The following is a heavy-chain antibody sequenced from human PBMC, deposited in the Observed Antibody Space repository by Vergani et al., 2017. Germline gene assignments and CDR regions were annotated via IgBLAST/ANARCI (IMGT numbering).Heavy chain of an antibody. CDR2: IIPIFGTA. CDR3: ARPGSGVSDGYNLPGRGPYYYDGMYV. V-gene: IGHV1-69*18. D-gene: IGHD5-24*01. J-gene: IGHJ6*02. Sequence: QVQLVQSGAEVKKPGSSVKVSCKASGGTFSSYAISWVRQAPGQGLEWMGRIIPIFGTANYAQKFQGRVTITADESTSTAYMELSSLRSEDTAVYYGARPGSGVSDGYNLPGRGPYYYDGMYVWGQGTTVTVSS. CDR1: GGTFSSYA.